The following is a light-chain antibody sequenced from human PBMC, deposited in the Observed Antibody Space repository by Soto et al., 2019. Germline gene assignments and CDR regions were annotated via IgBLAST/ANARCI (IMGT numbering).Light chain of an antibody. J-gene: IGLJ2*01. CDR2: DVS. CDR1: SSDVGGYNY. CDR3: SSYTGSSTPLV. Sequence: QSALTQPASVSGSPGQSITISCTGTSSDVGGYNYVSWYQQHPGKAPKLMIYDVSNRPSGVSNRFSGSKSGNTASLTISGLQAEDEADYDCSSYTGSSTPLVFGGGTKVTVL. V-gene: IGLV2-14*01.